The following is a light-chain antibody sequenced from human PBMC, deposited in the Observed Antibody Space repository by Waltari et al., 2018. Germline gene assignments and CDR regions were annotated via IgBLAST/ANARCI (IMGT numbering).Light chain of an antibody. CDR1: GPHIGAGYD. Sequence: HSVLTQPPSVSGAPGQRVTISCTGSGPHIGAGYDVHWYQQFPRAAPTLLIYGETNRPSGVPDRVSGSRSGASASLAITGLQAEDEAYYFCQSYDNDLNGVIFGGGTNLTVL. V-gene: IGLV1-40*03. J-gene: IGLJ2*01. CDR2: GET. CDR3: QSYDNDLNGVI.